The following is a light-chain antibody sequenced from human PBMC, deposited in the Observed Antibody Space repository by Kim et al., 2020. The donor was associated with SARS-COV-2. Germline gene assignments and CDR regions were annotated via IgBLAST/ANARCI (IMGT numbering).Light chain of an antibody. CDR3: AAWDDSLNGWV. CDR1: SSNIGSNT. V-gene: IGLV1-44*01. CDR2: SNN. J-gene: IGLJ3*02. Sequence: QSVLTQPPSASGTPGQRVTISCSGRSSNIGSNTVNWYQQLPGTAPKLLIYSNNQRPSGVPDRFSGSKSGTSASLAIGGLQSEDEADYYCAAWDDSLNGWVFGGGTQLTVL.